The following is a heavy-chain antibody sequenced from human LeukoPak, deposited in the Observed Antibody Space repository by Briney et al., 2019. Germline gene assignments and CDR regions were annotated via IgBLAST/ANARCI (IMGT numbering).Heavy chain of an antibody. CDR1: GFTFSNYG. Sequence: GGSLRLSCAVSGFTFSNYGMHWVRQAPGKGLEWVAVIWYDGNNKYYADSVKGRFTLSRDNSKNTLYLQMNSLRAEDTAVYYCANARLVDTAFGFDYWGQGTLVTVSS. CDR3: ANARLVDTAFGFDY. CDR2: IWYDGNNK. J-gene: IGHJ4*02. V-gene: IGHV3-33*06. D-gene: IGHD5-18*01.